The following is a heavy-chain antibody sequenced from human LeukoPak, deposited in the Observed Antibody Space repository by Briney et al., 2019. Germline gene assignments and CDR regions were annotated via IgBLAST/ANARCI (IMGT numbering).Heavy chain of an antibody. D-gene: IGHD6-19*01. V-gene: IGHV3-21*01. CDR2: ISSSSSYI. CDR1: GFTFSSYS. J-gene: IGHJ4*02. Sequence: GGSLRLSCAASGFTFSSYSMNWVRQAPGKGLEWVSSISSSSSYIYYADSVKGRFTISRDNAKSSLYLQMNSLRAEDTAVYYCARVPSSGRYDYWGQGTLVTVSS. CDR3: ARVPSSGRYDY.